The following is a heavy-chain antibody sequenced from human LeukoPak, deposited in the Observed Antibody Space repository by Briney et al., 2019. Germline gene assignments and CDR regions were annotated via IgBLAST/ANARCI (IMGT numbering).Heavy chain of an antibody. CDR3: ARHGRWELPDY. Sequence: SETLSLTCTVSGGSISSSSYYWGWIRQPPGKGLGWIGSIYYSGSTYYNPSLKSRVTISVDTSKNQFSLKLSSVTAADTAVYYCARHGRWELPDYWGQGTLVTVSS. V-gene: IGHV4-39*01. D-gene: IGHD1-26*01. CDR2: IYYSGST. J-gene: IGHJ4*02. CDR1: GGSISSSSYY.